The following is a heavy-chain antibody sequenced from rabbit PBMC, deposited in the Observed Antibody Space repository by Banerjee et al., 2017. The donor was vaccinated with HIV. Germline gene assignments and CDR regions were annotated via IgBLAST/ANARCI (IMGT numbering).Heavy chain of an antibody. CDR1: GFTFTNYW. V-gene: IGHV1S40*01. CDR2: IYAGRSGTT. D-gene: IGHD6-1*01. Sequence: QSLEESGGGLVKPGGTLTLTCTASGFTFTNYWMSWVRQAPGKGLEWIACIYAGRSGTTYYASWAKGRFTISKASWTTVTLQMTSLTAADTASYFCARDAGAAGYGYYFNLWGPGTLVTVS. CDR3: ARDAGAAGYGYYFNL. J-gene: IGHJ4*01.